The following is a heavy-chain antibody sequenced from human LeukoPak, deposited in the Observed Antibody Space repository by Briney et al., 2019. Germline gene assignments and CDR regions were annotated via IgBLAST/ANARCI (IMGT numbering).Heavy chain of an antibody. J-gene: IGHJ4*02. CDR3: ARYCYAYQFDF. D-gene: IGHD2-2*01. Sequence: TSETLSLTCTVSGGSISSNSFYWAWIRQSPGKGLEWIGTVYYSGSTNYNPSLRSRVSISLDTSKNQFSLKLSSVTAADSAIYYCARYCYAYQFDFWGQGTLVTVSS. CDR2: VYYSGST. V-gene: IGHV4-39*07. CDR1: GGSISSNSFY.